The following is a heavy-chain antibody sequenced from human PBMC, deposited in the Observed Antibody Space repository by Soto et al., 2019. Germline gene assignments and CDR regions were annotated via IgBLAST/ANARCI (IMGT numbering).Heavy chain of an antibody. Sequence: QVQLVQCGAEVKQPVASVMVSCQASGGTFSSYAISWVRQSPGQGLEWMGVIIPIFGTAHYAQKFQGRVTITADESTSTAYMELSRLRSEDTAVYYCARPKEQYSWYNWFDPGGKGTLVTVAA. J-gene: IGHJ5*02. CDR3: ARPKEQYSWYNWFDP. CDR2: IIPIFGTA. V-gene: IGHV1-69*12. CDR1: GGTFSSYA. D-gene: IGHD2-8*02.